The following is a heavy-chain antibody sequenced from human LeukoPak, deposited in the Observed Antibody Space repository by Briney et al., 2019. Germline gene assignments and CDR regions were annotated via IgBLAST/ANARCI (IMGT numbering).Heavy chain of an antibody. V-gene: IGHV3-48*01. D-gene: IGHD1-20*01. CDR2: ISSSSSTI. Sequence: PGGSLRLSCAASGFTFSSYSMSWVRQAPGKGLEWVSYISSSSSTIYYADSVKGRFTISRDNAKNSLYLQMNSLRAEDTAVYYCARGHYNWNVADAFDIWGQGTVVTVSS. CDR1: GFTFSSYS. CDR3: ARGHYNWNVADAFDI. J-gene: IGHJ3*02.